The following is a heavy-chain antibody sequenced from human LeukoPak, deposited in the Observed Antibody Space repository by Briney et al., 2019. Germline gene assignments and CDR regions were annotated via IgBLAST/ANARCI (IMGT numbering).Heavy chain of an antibody. V-gene: IGHV3-74*01. Sequence: GGSLRLSCAASGFTFSSYWMHWVRQAPGKGLVCVSRINSDGSSTSYADSVKGRFTISSDNAKNTVYLQMNSLRAEDTAVYYCARDHGAYYDDSGGFDPWGQGTLVTVSS. CDR1: GFTFSSYW. CDR3: ARDHGAYYDDSGGFDP. J-gene: IGHJ5*02. D-gene: IGHD3-22*01. CDR2: INSDGSST.